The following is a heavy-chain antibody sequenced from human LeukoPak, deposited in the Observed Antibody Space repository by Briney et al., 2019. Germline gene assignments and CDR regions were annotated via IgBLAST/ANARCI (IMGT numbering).Heavy chain of an antibody. Sequence: GGSLRLSCAASGFTFSRYWMSWLRQAPGKGLEWVANIKQDGSEKYYVDSVKGRFTISRDNAKNSLYLQMNSLRAEDTAVYYCAREFPSTTASYYFDYWGQGTLVTVSS. CDR1: GFTFSRYW. J-gene: IGHJ4*02. V-gene: IGHV3-7*01. CDR3: AREFPSTTASYYFDY. D-gene: IGHD1-1*01. CDR2: IKQDGSEK.